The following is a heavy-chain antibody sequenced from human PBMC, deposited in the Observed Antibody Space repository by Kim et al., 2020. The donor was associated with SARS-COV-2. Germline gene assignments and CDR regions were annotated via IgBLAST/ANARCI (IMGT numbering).Heavy chain of an antibody. V-gene: IGHV3-30*01. J-gene: IGHJ4*02. CDR3: ARDLGVHIVVVMLDY. Sequence: DSVKGRFTISRDNSKNTLYLQMNSLRAEDTAVYYCARDLGVHIVVVMLDYWGQGTLVTVSS. D-gene: IGHD2-21*01.